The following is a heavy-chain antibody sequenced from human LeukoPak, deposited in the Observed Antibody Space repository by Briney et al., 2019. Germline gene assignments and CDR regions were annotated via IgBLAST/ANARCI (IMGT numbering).Heavy chain of an antibody. V-gene: IGHV1-8*01. J-gene: IGHJ6*03. CDR1: VYTFTNYD. Sequence: GASVTVSFKSSVYTFTNYDISGVRQATGKGLEGMGRMNPNSGNTGYAQKFQGRVTMTRNTSISTAYMELSSLRSEDTAVYYCARGASRIAAAGYYYYYYMDVWGKGTTVTVSS. CDR3: ARGASRIAAAGYYYYYYMDV. CDR2: MNPNSGNT. D-gene: IGHD6-13*01.